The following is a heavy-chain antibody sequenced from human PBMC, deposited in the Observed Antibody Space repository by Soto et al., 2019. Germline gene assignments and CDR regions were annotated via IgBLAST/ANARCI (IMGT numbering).Heavy chain of an antibody. V-gene: IGHV1-8*01. CDR1: GYTFPNYD. CDR3: AKAVRFTTLRAVPGTSYYFDY. D-gene: IGHD3-10*01. CDR2: MNPNTSNT. Sequence: QVQLVQSGAEMKKPGASVKVSCTTSGYTFPNYDVNWVRQATGQGLEWMGWMNPNTSNTGYAQKFQGRVTMTRNTSISTAYMELNSLRSDDTAIYYCAKAVRFTTLRAVPGTSYYFDYWGQGTLVTVSS. J-gene: IGHJ4*02.